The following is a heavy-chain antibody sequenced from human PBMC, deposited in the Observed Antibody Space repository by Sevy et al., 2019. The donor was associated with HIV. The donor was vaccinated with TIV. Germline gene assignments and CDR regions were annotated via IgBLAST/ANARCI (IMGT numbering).Heavy chain of an antibody. V-gene: IGHV3-30*04. CDR1: GFTFSSYA. J-gene: IGHJ4*02. CDR2: ISYDGSNK. CDR3: ARDHRAVVIVAATLFEY. Sequence: GGSLRLSCAASGFTFSSYAMHWVRQAPGKGLEWVAVISYDGSNKYYADSVKGRFTISRDNSKNTLYLEMNSLRTEDTAVYYCARDHRAVVIVAATLFEYWGQGTLVTVSS. D-gene: IGHD2-15*01.